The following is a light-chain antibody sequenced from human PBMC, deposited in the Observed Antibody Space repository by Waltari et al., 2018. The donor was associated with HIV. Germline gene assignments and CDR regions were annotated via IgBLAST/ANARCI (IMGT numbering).Light chain of an antibody. CDR1: SLRSYY. Sequence: SSELTQDPAVSVALGQTVRITCQGDSLRSYYASWYQQKPGQAPKLVIYGKNHRRSGIPNRFSGASAGNTASWTMTGAQAEDDADYYCNTRDSSGNHLVVFGGGTKLTGL. J-gene: IGLJ2*01. V-gene: IGLV3-19*01. CDR3: NTRDSSGNHLVV. CDR2: GKN.